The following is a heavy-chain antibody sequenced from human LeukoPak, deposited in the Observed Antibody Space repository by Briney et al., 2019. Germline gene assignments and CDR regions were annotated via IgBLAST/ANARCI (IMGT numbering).Heavy chain of an antibody. CDR1: GFTFTSFA. CDR3: AKRERGGTTIGH. D-gene: IGHD1-7*01. CDR2: ISTTGGTT. V-gene: IGHV3-23*01. Sequence: GGSLRLSCAASGFTFTSFAMSWVRQAPGKGLEWVSAISTTGGTTYYADSVKGRFTISRDNSKNTLYLQMNSLRAEDTAVYYCAKRERGGTTIGHWGQGTLVTVSS. J-gene: IGHJ4*02.